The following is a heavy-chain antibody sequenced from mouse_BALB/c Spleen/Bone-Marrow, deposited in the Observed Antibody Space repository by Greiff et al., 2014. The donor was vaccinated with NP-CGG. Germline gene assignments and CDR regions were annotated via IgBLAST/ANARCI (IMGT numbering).Heavy chain of an antibody. J-gene: IGHJ4*01. Sequence: QVQLQQSGPGLVAPSQSLSITCTVSGFSLTSYGVHWVRQPPGKGLEWLGVIWAGGSTNYNSALKSRLSISKDNSKSQVFLKMNSLQTDDTAMYYCAREFYGNGYAMDYWGQGTSVTVSS. D-gene: IGHD2-1*01. V-gene: IGHV2-9*02. CDR3: AREFYGNGYAMDY. CDR2: IWAGGST. CDR1: GFSLTSYG.